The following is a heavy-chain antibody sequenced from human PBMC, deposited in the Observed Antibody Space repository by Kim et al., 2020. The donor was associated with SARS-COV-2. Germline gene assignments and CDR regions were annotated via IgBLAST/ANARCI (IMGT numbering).Heavy chain of an antibody. CDR1: GFTFSSYW. CDR3: ARVVAARTPLDY. J-gene: IGHJ4*02. V-gene: IGHV3-7*03. D-gene: IGHD2-15*01. Sequence: GGSLRLSCAASGFTFSSYWMSWVRQAPGKGLEWVANIKQDGSEEYYVDSVKGRFTISRDNAKNALYLQMNSLRAEDTAVYYCARVVAARTPLDYWGQGTLVTVSS. CDR2: IKQDGSEE.